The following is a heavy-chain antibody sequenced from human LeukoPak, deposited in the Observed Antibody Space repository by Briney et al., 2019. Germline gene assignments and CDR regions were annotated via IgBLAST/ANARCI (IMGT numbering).Heavy chain of an antibody. CDR3: AKSCNSGNCYYNY. J-gene: IGHJ4*02. CDR2: ISGSGSST. D-gene: IGHD2/OR15-2a*01. CDR1: GFTFSNCA. Sequence: GGSLRLSCAASGFTFSNCAMSWVRQAPEKGLEWVSGISGSGSSTYYADSVEGRFTISRDNSENTLSLQMNSLRADDTAIYYCAKSCNSGNCYYNYWGQGTLVTVSS. V-gene: IGHV3-23*01.